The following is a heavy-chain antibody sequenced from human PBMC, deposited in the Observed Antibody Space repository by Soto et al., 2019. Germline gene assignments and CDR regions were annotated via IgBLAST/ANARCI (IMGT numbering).Heavy chain of an antibody. Sequence: QVQLVQSGAEVKKPGASVKDSCKASGYTFTSYDINWVRQTTGQGLEWMGWMNPNSGNTGYAQKFQGRVTMTRNTSISTAYMELSSLRSEDTAVYYCLIRSAVVVVAATQYSDAFDIWGQGTMVTVSS. D-gene: IGHD2-15*01. J-gene: IGHJ3*02. V-gene: IGHV1-8*01. CDR3: LIRSAVVVVAATQYSDAFDI. CDR2: MNPNSGNT. CDR1: GYTFTSYD.